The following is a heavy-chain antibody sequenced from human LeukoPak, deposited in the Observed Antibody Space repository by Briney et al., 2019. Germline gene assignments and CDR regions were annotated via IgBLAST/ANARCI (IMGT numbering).Heavy chain of an antibody. D-gene: IGHD3-22*01. CDR1: GFTFSSYS. CDR2: INSSSSYI. Sequence: GGSLRLSCAASGFTFSSYSMNWVRQAPGKGLEWVSSINSSSSYIYYADSVKGRFTISRDNSKNTLYLQMNSLRAEDTAVYYCVSGYPTYDFDYWGQGTLVTVSS. V-gene: IGHV3-21*04. J-gene: IGHJ4*02. CDR3: VSGYPTYDFDY.